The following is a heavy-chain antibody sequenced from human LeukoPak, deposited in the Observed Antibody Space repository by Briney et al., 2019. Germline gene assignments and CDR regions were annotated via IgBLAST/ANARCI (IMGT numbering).Heavy chain of an antibody. V-gene: IGHV3-23*01. J-gene: IGHJ4*02. D-gene: IGHD3-22*01. CDR2: ISGSGGST. CDR3: ATLDYFDSSTYVDY. Sequence: PGGSLRLSCAASGFTFSSYAMSWVRQAPGKGLEWVSAISGSGGSTYYADSVKGRFTISRDDSKNTLYLQMNSLRAEDTAVYYCATLDYFDSSTYVDYWGQGTLVTVSS. CDR1: GFTFSSYA.